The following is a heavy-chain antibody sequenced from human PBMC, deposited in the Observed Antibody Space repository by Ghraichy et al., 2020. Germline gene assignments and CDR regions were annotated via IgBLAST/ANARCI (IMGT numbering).Heavy chain of an antibody. CDR3: ARILIAVPVLGAFDV. D-gene: IGHD6-19*01. V-gene: IGHV4-39*01. Sequence: SQTLSLTCTVSGGSIRSSEYYWGWIRQHPGKGLEWIESSQYSGSTFNSPSLKNRVTVSVDTSRDHFSLKLSSVTAADTAVYYCARILIAVPVLGAFDVGGPGTMVTVSS. CDR2: SQYSGST. J-gene: IGHJ3*01. CDR1: GGSIRSSEYY.